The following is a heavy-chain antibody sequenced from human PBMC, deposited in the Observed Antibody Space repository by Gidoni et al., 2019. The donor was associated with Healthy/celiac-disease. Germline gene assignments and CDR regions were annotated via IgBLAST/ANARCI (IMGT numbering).Heavy chain of an antibody. V-gene: IGHV3-30-3*01. D-gene: IGHD6-13*01. CDR2: ISYDGSNK. CDR3: ARGDIAAAGIDY. J-gene: IGHJ4*02. Sequence: QVQLVESGGGVVQPGRYRRLSCAASASTFSSYAMHWVRQAPGKGLEWVAVISYDGSNKYYADSVKGRFTISRDNSKNTLYLQMNSLRAEDTAVYYCARGDIAAAGIDYWGQGTLVTVSS. CDR1: ASTFSSYA.